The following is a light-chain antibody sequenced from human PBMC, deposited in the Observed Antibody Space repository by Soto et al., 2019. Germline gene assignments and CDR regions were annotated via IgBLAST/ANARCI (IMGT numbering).Light chain of an antibody. CDR2: GAS. J-gene: IGKJ5*01. CDR3: QQHGISHIT. Sequence: IVWTHSPGTLCFSPGDSATLSFGTSQSLRSTFVAWYQVKPDQAPRLLIYGASARATGIPDRFSGSGSGTDFTLTITRLEPDDSAVYYCQQHGISHITFGQGTRLEIK. V-gene: IGKV3-20*01. CDR1: QSLRSTF.